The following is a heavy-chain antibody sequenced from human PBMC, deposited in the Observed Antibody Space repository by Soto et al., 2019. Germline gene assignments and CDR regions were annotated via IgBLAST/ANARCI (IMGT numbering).Heavy chain of an antibody. D-gene: IGHD4-17*01. J-gene: IGHJ4*02. V-gene: IGHV3-48*01. CDR2: ISSSSSTI. CDR1: GFTLSSHS. CDR3: ARDIEWYGDSKRNI. Sequence: PGGSLRLSCAASGFTLSSHSMNWVRQAPGKGLEWVSYISSSSSTIYYADSVKGRFTISRDNAKNSLYLQMNSLRAEDTAVYYCARDIEWYGDSKRNIWGQGTLVTVSS.